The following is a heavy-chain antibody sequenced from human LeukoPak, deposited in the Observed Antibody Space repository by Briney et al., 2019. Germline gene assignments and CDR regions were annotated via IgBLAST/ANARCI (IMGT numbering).Heavy chain of an antibody. CDR3: AKATYSTSPGYYFDY. Sequence: GGSLRLSCAASGFTFDDYAMHWVRQAPGQGLEWVSSISWNSGSIAYADSVKGRFTISRDNAKNSLYLQMNSLRAEDSAFYYCAKATYSTSPGYYFDYWGQGSLVTVSS. CDR2: ISWNSGSI. CDR1: GFTFDDYA. J-gene: IGHJ4*02. D-gene: IGHD2-2*01. V-gene: IGHV3-9*01.